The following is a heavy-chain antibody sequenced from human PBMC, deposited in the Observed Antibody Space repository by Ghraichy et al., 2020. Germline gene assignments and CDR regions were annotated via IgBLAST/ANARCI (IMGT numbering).Heavy chain of an antibody. CDR3: ARAYDSSGYYPNY. CDR1: GYTFSSYL. V-gene: IGHV1-3*01. CDR2: INAGNGNT. D-gene: IGHD3-22*01. Sequence: ASVKVSRKASGYTFSSYLMHWVRQAPGQRLEWMGWINAGNGNTKYSQNFQGRVTITRDTSATTAYMELSSLRSEDTAVYYCARAYDSSGYYPNYWGQGTLVTVSS. J-gene: IGHJ4*02.